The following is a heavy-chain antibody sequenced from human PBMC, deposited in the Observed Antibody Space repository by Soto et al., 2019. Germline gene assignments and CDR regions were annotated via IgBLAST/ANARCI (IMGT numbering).Heavy chain of an antibody. D-gene: IGHD2-8*01. CDR1: GYSVSSGNY. V-gene: IGHV4-38-2*01. CDR3: ARINGYFDY. CDR2: IYHSGST. Sequence: SETLSLTCAVSGYSVSSGNYWGWIRQPPGKGLEWIGSIYHSGSTYYNPSLKSRVTISLDTSKNQFSLKLSSVTAADTAVYYCARINGYFDYWGQGTLVTVS. J-gene: IGHJ4*02.